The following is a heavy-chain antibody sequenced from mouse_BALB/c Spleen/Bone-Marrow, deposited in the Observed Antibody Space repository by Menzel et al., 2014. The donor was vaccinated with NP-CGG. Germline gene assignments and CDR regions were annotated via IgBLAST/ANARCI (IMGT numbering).Heavy chain of an antibody. V-gene: IGHV14-3*02. Sequence: VQLKHSGAELVKPGAPVKLSCTASGFNIKDTYMHWVKQRPEQGLEWIGRIDPANGNTKYDPKFQGKATITADTSSNTAYLQLSSLTSEDTAVYYCARYYYGYYFDYWGQGTTLTVSS. CDR2: IDPANGNT. D-gene: IGHD1-2*01. CDR3: ARYYYGYYFDY. J-gene: IGHJ2*01. CDR1: GFNIKDTY.